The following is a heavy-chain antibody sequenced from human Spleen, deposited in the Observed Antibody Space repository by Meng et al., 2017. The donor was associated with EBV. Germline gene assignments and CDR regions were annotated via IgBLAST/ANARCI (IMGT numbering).Heavy chain of an antibody. CDR2: IGSAGYT. J-gene: IGHJ4*02. CDR3: ARGAPPDY. Sequence: EVQVVASGGGLVPPGGSLSLSCAASGFTFSDYDMHWVRQATGKGLEWVSAIGSAGYTYYAGSVKGRFTISRENAKNSLYLQMNSLRAGDTAVYFCARGAPPDYWGQGVLVTVSS. V-gene: IGHV3-13*01. CDR1: GFTFSDYD.